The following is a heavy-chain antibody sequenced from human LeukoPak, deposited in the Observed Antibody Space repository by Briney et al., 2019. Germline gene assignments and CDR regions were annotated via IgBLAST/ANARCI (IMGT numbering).Heavy chain of an antibody. CDR3: AKGGARYSHSSGLYAFDV. J-gene: IGHJ3*01. CDR1: RDSLTRTGYY. Sequence: PETPCLTPTLSRDSLTRTGYYRGWIRHPPGKGLEWIGTIYYRGSTSYNPSLKSRVTMSENTSRNHFSLRLSSVNAADTAVYYCAKGGARYSHSSGLYAFDVWGQGTMVTVSS. V-gene: IGHV4-39*02. CDR2: IYYRGST. D-gene: IGHD3-22*01.